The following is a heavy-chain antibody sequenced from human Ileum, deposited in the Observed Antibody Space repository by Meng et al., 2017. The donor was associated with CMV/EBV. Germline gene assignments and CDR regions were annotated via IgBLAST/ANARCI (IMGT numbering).Heavy chain of an antibody. Sequence: QVQLQGSGPGLVKPSETLSLSCTVSGGSISSYYWNWIRQPPGKGLEWIGFIYYSGSTNYNPSLKSRVTISIDTSMNQFSLKLSSLTAADTAVYYCARSDILTGYSDYWGQGTLVTVSS. D-gene: IGHD3-9*01. J-gene: IGHJ4*02. CDR2: IYYSGST. V-gene: IGHV4-59*01. CDR1: GGSISSYY. CDR3: ARSDILTGYSDY.